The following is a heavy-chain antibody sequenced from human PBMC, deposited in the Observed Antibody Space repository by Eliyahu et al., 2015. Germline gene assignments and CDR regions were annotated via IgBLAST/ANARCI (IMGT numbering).Heavy chain of an antibody. V-gene: IGHV4-39*01. D-gene: IGHD1-26*01. Sequence: QLQLQESGPGLVKPSETLSLXCTVSGXSISSTSDHWGWXRQPPGKGLEWIGTIHYSGSTSYNPSLKSRVTISIDTSKNQFSLKLSSVTAADTXVYYCAIRRIGSYSDYWGQGTLVSVSS. J-gene: IGHJ4*02. CDR3: AIRRIGSYSDY. CDR1: GXSISSTSDH. CDR2: IHYSGST.